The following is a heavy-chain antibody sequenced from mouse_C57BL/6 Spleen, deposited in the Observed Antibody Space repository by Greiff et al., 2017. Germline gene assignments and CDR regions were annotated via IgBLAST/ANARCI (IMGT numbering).Heavy chain of an antibody. Sequence: QVQLQQSGAELVKPGASVKISCKASGYAFSSYWMNWVKQRPGKGLEWIGQIYPGDGDTNYNGKFKGKATLTADKSSSTAYMQLSSLTSEDSAVYFGARSHITAAGYFVVWGTGTTVTVSS. CDR2: IYPGDGDT. CDR3: ARSHITAAGYFVV. J-gene: IGHJ1*03. D-gene: IGHD1-1*01. CDR1: GYAFSSYW. V-gene: IGHV1-80*01.